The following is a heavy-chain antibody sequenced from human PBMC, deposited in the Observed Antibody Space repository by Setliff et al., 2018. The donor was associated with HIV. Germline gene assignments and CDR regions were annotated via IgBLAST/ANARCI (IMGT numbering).Heavy chain of an antibody. D-gene: IGHD1-26*01. J-gene: IGHJ6*02. Sequence: GESLRLSCAASGFTFSSYPMSWVRQSPGKGPEWVSAISDGGGSTYYAVSVKGRFTISRDNSKNTLYLQMNSLRAEDTAVYYCARDGGSYYGYYYGMDVWGQGTTVTVSS. CDR1: GFTFSSYP. V-gene: IGHV3-23*01. CDR3: ARDGGSYYGYYYGMDV. CDR2: ISDGGGST.